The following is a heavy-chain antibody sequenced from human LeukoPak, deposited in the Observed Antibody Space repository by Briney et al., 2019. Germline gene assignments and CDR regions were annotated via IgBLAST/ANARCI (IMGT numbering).Heavy chain of an antibody. Sequence: PGGSLRLSCAASGFTFSSYEMNWVRQAPGKGLEWVSYISSSGSTIYYADSVKGRFTISRDNAKNSLYLQMNSLRAEDTAVYYCARDNGGSLPQCKFDYWGQGTLVTVSS. D-gene: IGHD1-26*01. V-gene: IGHV3-48*03. CDR2: ISSSGSTI. CDR3: ARDNGGSLPQCKFDY. CDR1: GFTFSSYE. J-gene: IGHJ4*02.